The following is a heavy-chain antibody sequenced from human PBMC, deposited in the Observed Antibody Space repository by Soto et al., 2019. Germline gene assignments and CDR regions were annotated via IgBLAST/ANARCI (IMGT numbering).Heavy chain of an antibody. V-gene: IGHV4-59*01. Sequence: QVQLQESGPGLVKPSETLSLTCTVSGASINSYYWSWIRQPPGKGLEWIGYVYYSDSTYYNPSLRSRVTISLDTSKNQFSLELRSVTAADTAVYYCARAQWGVAARTGVYFDCWGQGALVTVSS. D-gene: IGHD6-19*01. CDR3: ARAQWGVAARTGVYFDC. CDR1: GASINSYY. J-gene: IGHJ4*02. CDR2: VYYSDST.